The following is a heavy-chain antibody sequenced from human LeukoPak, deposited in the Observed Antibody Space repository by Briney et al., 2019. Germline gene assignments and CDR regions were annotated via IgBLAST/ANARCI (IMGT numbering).Heavy chain of an antibody. CDR1: GGTFSSYA. Sequence: ASVKVSCKAFGGTFSSYAISWARQAPGQGLEWMGIINPSGGSTSYAQKFQGRVTMTRDTSTSTVYMELSSLRSEDTAVYYCATQAVATPLDYWGQGTLVTVSS. V-gene: IGHV1-46*01. CDR2: INPSGGST. J-gene: IGHJ4*02. CDR3: ATQAVATPLDY. D-gene: IGHD5-12*01.